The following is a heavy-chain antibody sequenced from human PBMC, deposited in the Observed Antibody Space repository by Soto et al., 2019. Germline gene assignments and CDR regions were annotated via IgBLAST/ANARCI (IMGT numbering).Heavy chain of an antibody. V-gene: IGHV3-30*18. Sequence: QVQLVESGGGVVQPGRSLRLSCAASGFTFSSYGMHWVRQAPGKGLAWVAVISYAGSNKYYADSVKGRFTISRDNSKNKLYLQMNSLRAEDTDVYYCAKDVLVGDTAGLGDYYYYYGMDVWGQGATVTVSS. CDR2: ISYAGSNK. J-gene: IGHJ6*02. CDR1: GFTFSSYG. D-gene: IGHD1-26*01. CDR3: AKDVLVGDTAGLGDYYYYYGMDV.